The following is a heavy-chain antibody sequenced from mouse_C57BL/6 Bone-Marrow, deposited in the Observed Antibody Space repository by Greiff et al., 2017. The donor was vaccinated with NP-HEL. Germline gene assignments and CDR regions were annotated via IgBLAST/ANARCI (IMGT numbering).Heavy chain of an antibody. CDR1: GYTFTSYW. D-gene: IGHD1-1*01. J-gene: IGHJ1*03. Sequence: VKLQQPGAELVMPGASVKLSCKASGYTFTSYWMHWVKQRPGQGLEWIGEIDPSDSYTNYNQKFKGKSTLTVDKSSSTAYMQLSSLTSEDSAVYYCARDPIYYYGSSLSYWYFDVWGTGTTVTVSS. V-gene: IGHV1-69*01. CDR3: ARDPIYYYGSSLSYWYFDV. CDR2: IDPSDSYT.